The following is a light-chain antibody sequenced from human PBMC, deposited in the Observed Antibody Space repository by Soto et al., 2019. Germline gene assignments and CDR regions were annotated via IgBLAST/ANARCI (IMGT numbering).Light chain of an antibody. J-gene: IGKJ2*01. CDR3: MQATQFPHT. CDR2: KTS. Sequence: EIVMTQTPLSSPVTLGQPASISCRSSQSLLDSDGETYLSWLQQRPGQPPRLLIYKTSSRFSGVPDRFSGSGAGTDFTLKISRVEVEDVGVYYCMQATQFPHTFGQGPSWRS. CDR1: QSLLDSDGETY. V-gene: IGKV2-24*01.